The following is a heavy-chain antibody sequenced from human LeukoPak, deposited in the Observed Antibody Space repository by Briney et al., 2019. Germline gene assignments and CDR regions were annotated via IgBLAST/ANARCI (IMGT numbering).Heavy chain of an antibody. CDR1: GGSISSYY. V-gene: IGHV4-4*07. CDR3: ARDIQPRFGVVNNWFDP. Sequence: SETLSLTCTVSGGSISSYYWSWIRQPAGKGLEWIGRIYTSGSTNYNPSLKSRVTMSVDTSKNQFSLKLSSVTAADTAVYYCARDIQPRFGVVNNWFDPRGQGTLVTVSS. J-gene: IGHJ5*02. D-gene: IGHD3-3*01. CDR2: IYTSGST.